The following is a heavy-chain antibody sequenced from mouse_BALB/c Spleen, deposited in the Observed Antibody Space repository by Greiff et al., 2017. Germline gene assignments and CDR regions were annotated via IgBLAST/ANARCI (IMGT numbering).Heavy chain of an antibody. D-gene: IGHD1-1*01. CDR3: ARGYYGSDY. CDR2: ISYSGST. Sequence: EVKLQESGPSLVKPSQTLSLTCSVTGDSITSGYWNWIRKFPGNKLEYMGYISYSGSTYYNPSLKSRISITRDTSKNQFFLKLNSVTTEDTATYYCARGYYGSDYWGQGTTLTVSS. V-gene: IGHV3-8*02. J-gene: IGHJ2*01. CDR1: GDSITSGY.